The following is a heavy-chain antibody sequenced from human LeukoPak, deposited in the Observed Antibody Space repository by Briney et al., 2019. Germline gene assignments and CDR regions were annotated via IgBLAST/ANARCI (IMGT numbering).Heavy chain of an antibody. Sequence: GGSLRLSCAASGFTFSDYGMSWVRQAPGQGLEWVSTISNSGDATYYADSVRGRFSISRDNSKKTLFPQMSSLRAEDAAIYYCAKSGPYYFQYWGQGTLVTVSS. V-gene: IGHV3-23*01. CDR1: GFTFSDYG. CDR2: ISNSGDAT. CDR3: AKSGPYYFQY. J-gene: IGHJ4*02.